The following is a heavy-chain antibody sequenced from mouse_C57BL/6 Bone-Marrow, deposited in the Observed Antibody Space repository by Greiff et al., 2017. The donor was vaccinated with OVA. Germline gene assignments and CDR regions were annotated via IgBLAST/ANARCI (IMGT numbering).Heavy chain of an antibody. CDR1: GYTFTDYE. D-gene: IGHD4-1*01. CDR3: TRPVYLWDPYYAMDY. J-gene: IGHJ4*01. V-gene: IGHV1-15*01. CDR2: IDPETGGT. Sequence: QVQLQQSGAELVRPGASVTLSCKASGYTFTDYEMHWVKQTPGHGLEWIGAIDPETGGTAYNQKFKGKAILTADKSSSTAYMELRSVTSEDSAVYYCTRPVYLWDPYYAMDYWGQGTSVTVSS.